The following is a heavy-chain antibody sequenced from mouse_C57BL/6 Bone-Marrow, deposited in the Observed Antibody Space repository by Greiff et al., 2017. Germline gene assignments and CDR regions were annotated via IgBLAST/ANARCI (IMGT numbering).Heavy chain of an antibody. D-gene: IGHD2-4*01. CDR1: GYTFTSYG. CDR2: IYPRSGNT. CDR3: AREYYDYDDWFAY. Sequence: QVQLQQSGAELARPGASVKLSCKASGYTFTSYGISWVKQRTGQGLEWIGEIYPRSGNTYYNENVKGKATLTADKSSSTAYMELRSLTSEDSAVYFCAREYYDYDDWFAYWGQGTLVTVSA. V-gene: IGHV1-81*01. J-gene: IGHJ3*01.